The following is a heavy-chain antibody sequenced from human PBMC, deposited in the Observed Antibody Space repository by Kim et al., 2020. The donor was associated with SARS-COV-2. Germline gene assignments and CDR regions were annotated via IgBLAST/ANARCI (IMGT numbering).Heavy chain of an antibody. Sequence: GGSLRLSCAASGFTFSSYGMHWVRQAPGKGLEWVAVIWYDGSNKYYADSVKGRFTISRDNSKNTLYLQMNSLRAEDTAVYYCAREGGRSSLRFLEWLWTPFDYWGQGTLVTVSS. CDR2: IWYDGSNK. CDR1: GFTFSSYG. CDR3: AREGGRSSLRFLEWLWTPFDY. D-gene: IGHD3-3*01. J-gene: IGHJ4*02. V-gene: IGHV3-33*01.